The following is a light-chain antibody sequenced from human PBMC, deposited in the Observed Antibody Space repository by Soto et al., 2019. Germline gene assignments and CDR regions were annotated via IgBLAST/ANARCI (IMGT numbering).Light chain of an antibody. V-gene: IGLV1-36*01. CDR3: ATWDYSLNAHV. J-gene: IGLJ7*01. Sequence: QSVLTQPPSVSEAPGQRVTISCSGGTSNIGNNGVNWYHQFSVKAPKLLVYYDDLLPSVVSDRFSGSKSGTSASLAISGLQSEYEADYYCATWDYSLNAHVLGGGTQLTVL. CDR1: TSNIGNNG. CDR2: YDD.